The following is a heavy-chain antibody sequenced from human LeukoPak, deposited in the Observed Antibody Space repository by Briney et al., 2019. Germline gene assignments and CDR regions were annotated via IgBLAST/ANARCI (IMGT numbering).Heavy chain of an antibody. CDR2: ISSSGSTI. V-gene: IGHV3-11*01. Sequence: GGSLRLSCAASGFTFSDYYMSWVRQAPGKGLEWVSNISSSGSTIYYADSVKGRFTISRDNAKNSLYLQMNSLRAEDTAVYYCARETRPYSYGSPNYYYYGMDVWGQGTTVTVSS. CDR3: ARETRPYSYGSPNYYYYGMDV. CDR1: GFTFSDYY. D-gene: IGHD5-18*01. J-gene: IGHJ6*02.